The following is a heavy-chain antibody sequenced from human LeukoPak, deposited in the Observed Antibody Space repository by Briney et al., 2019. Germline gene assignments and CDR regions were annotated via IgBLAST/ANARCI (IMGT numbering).Heavy chain of an antibody. CDR1: GGSISSYY. D-gene: IGHD3-22*01. Sequence: NTSETLSLTCTVSGGSISSYYWSWIRQPPGKGLEWIGYIYYSGSTNYNPSLKSRVTISVDTSKNQFSLKLSSVTAAGTAVYYCARSGGVIGALDFDYWGQGTLVTVSS. CDR3: ARSGGVIGALDFDY. J-gene: IGHJ4*02. V-gene: IGHV4-59*08. CDR2: IYYSGST.